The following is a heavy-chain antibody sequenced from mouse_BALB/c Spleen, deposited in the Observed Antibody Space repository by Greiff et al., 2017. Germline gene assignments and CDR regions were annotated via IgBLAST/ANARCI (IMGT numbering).Heavy chain of an antibody. CDR3: ARDGGDYDGGTWFAY. D-gene: IGHD2-4*01. CDR1: GYSITSGYY. V-gene: IGHV3-6*02. Sequence: EVQLQQSGPGLVKPSQSLSLTCSVTGYSITSGYYWNWIRQFPGNKLEWRGYISYDGSNNYNPSLKNRISITRDTSKNQFFLKLNSVTTEDTATYDCARDGGDYDGGTWFAYWGQGTLVTVSA. CDR2: ISYDGSN. J-gene: IGHJ3*01.